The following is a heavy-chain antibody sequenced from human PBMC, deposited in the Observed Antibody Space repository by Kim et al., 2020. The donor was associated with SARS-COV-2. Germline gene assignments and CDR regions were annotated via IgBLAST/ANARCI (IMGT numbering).Heavy chain of an antibody. CDR1: GGSFSGYY. Sequence: SETLSLTCAVYGGSFSGYYWSWIRQPPGKGLEWIGEINHSGSTNYNPSLKSRVTISVYTSKNQFSLKLSSVTAADTAVYYCARGSYSSSWYGVRGWFDPWGQGTLVTVSS. CDR3: ARGSYSSSWYGVRGWFDP. D-gene: IGHD6-13*01. J-gene: IGHJ5*02. CDR2: INHSGST. V-gene: IGHV4-34*01.